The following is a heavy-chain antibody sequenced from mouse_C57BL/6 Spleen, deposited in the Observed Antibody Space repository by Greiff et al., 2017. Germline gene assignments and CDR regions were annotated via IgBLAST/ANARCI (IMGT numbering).Heavy chain of an antibody. V-gene: IGHV1-54*01. CDR1: GYAFTNYL. CDR2: INPGSGGT. CDR3: ARKDHSKGDAMDY. D-gene: IGHD2-5*01. Sequence: QVQLKESGAELVRPGTSVKVSCKASGYAFTNYLIEWVKQRPGQGLEWIGVINPGSGGTNYNEKFKGKATLTADKSSSTAYMQLSSLTSEDSAVYFCARKDHSKGDAMDYWGQGTSVTVSS. J-gene: IGHJ4*01.